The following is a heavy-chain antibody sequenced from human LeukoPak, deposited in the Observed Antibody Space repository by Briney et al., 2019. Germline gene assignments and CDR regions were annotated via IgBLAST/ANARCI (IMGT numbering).Heavy chain of an antibody. J-gene: IGHJ6*03. D-gene: IGHD2-8*01. V-gene: IGHV4-59*01. CDR1: GGSISSYY. Sequence: SETLSLTCTVSGGSISSYYWSWIRQPPGKGLEWIGYIYYSGSTNYNPSLKSRVTISVDTSKNQFSLKLSSVTAADTAVYYCARVGPNGYYYYMDVWGKGTTVTISS. CDR2: IYYSGST. CDR3: ARVGPNGYYYYMDV.